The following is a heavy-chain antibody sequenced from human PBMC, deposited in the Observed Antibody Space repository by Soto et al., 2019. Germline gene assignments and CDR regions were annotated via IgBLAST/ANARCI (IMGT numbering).Heavy chain of an antibody. CDR1: GFSLNNARMG. CDR3: ARIPAPSTACLAPRPFHY. V-gene: IGHV2-26*01. CDR2: VFSNDET. J-gene: IGHJ4*02. Sequence: QVTLKESGPVLVKPTETLTLTCTVSGFSLNNARMGVTWVRQPPGKALEWLAHVFSNDETSFNTSLKTRLTISSAASQRHVLLPLTTVDPVAPATYFCARIPAPSTACLAPRPFHYWGQRTLVTVSS. D-gene: IGHD2-21*02.